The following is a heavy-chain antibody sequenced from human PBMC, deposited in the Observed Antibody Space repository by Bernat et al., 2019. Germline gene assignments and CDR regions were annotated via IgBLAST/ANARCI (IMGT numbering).Heavy chain of an antibody. CDR1: GFSFSGYG. D-gene: IGHD1-1*01. CDR2: IWSGGSNK. CDR3: ARDFLGTRMLPGASDI. V-gene: IGHV3-33*01. J-gene: IGHJ3*02. Sequence: QVQLVESGGGVVQPGRSLTLSCAASGFSFSGYGMHWDRQAPGKGLEWVAVIWSGGSNKYYADFVKGRFTISRDNSQNTLLLQMNSLRAEDTAVYFCARDFLGTRMLPGASDIWGQGTMVTVSS.